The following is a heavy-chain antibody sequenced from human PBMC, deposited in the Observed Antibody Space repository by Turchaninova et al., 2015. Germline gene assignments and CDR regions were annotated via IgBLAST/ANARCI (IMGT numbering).Heavy chain of an antibody. Sequence: QVQLQQWGAGLLKPSETLSLTCAVYGASFSGYYWSWIRQPPGTGLVWIGEINHSGSPQSNPSLKSRVTISGDAPKNQFSLKLSSVTAADTAVYYCARGREWSGYYRGWFDPWGQGTLVTVSS. CDR1: GASFSGYY. CDR2: INHSGSP. J-gene: IGHJ5*02. CDR3: ARGREWSGYYRGWFDP. D-gene: IGHD3-3*01. V-gene: IGHV4-34*01.